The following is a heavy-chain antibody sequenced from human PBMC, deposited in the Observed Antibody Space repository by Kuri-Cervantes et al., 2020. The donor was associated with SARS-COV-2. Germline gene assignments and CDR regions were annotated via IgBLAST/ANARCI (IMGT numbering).Heavy chain of an antibody. CDR2: INPNSGGT. V-gene: IGHV1-2*02. D-gene: IGHD3-22*01. Sequence: ASVKVSCKASGYTFTGYYMHWVRQAPGQGLEWMGWINPNSGGTNYAQKFQGRVTMTRDTAISTAYMELSRLRSDDTAVYYCAREPDYDSSGYRGRCWFYPWGQGTLVTVSS. CDR3: AREPDYDSSGYRGRCWFYP. J-gene: IGHJ5*02. CDR1: GYTFTGYY.